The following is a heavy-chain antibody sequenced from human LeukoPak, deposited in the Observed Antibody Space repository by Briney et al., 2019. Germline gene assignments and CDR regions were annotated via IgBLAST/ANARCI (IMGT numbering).Heavy chain of an antibody. Sequence: ASVKVSCTASGGTLSSYAISWVRQAPGQGLEWMGGIIPIFGTANYAQKFQGRVTITADESTSTAYMELSSLRSEDTAVYYCATIVSSTSPRYYYYGMDVWGQGTTVTVSS. CDR3: ATIVSSTSPRYYYYGMDV. J-gene: IGHJ6*02. D-gene: IGHD2-2*01. CDR1: GGTLSSYA. CDR2: IIPIFGTA. V-gene: IGHV1-69*13.